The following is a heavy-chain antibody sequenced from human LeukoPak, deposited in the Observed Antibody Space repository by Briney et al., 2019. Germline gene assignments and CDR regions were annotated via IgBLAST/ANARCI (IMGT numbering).Heavy chain of an antibody. J-gene: IGHJ6*02. CDR1: GFTVSSNY. CDR3: ARDAMVRYYYYGMDV. CDR2: IYSGGST. D-gene: IGHD5-18*01. V-gene: IGHV3-66*02. Sequence: QSGGSLRLSCAASGFTVSSNYMSWVRQAPGKGLEWVSVIYSGGSTYYADSVKGRFTISRDNSKNTLYLQMNSLRAEDTAVYYCARDAMVRYYYYGMDVWGQGTTVTVSS.